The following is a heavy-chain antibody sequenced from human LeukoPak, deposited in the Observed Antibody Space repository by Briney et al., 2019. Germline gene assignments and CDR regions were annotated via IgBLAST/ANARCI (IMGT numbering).Heavy chain of an antibody. CDR2: ISSNGGST. D-gene: IGHD1-26*01. CDR1: GFTFSSYA. V-gene: IGHV3-64*01. CDR3: ARGLPNSGSYWDY. J-gene: IGHJ4*02. Sequence: GGSLRLSCAASGFTFSSYAMHWVRQAPGKGLEYVSAISSNGGSTYYANSVKGRFTISRDNSKNTLYLQMGSLRAEDMAVYYCARGLPNSGSYWDYWGQGTLVTVSS.